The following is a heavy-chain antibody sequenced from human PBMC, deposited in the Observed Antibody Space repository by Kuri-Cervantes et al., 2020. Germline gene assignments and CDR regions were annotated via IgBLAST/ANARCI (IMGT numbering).Heavy chain of an antibody. CDR1: GGSISSGSYY. D-gene: IGHD3-22*01. Sequence: SCTVSGGSISSGSYYWSWIRQPAGKGLEWIGRIYTSGSINYNPSLKSRVTISVDTSKNQFSLKLSSVTAADTAVYYCARGIQYYYDSSGYYYSTAPHYWGQGTLVTVSS. CDR2: IYTSGSI. CDR3: ARGIQYYYDSSGYYYSTAPHY. J-gene: IGHJ4*02. V-gene: IGHV4-61*02.